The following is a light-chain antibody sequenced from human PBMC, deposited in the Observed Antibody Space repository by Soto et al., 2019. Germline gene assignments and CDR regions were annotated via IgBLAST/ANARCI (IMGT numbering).Light chain of an antibody. V-gene: IGLV1-44*01. CDR3: AVWDDSLSGPV. CDR1: ISNIGRST. J-gene: IGLJ3*02. Sequence: QTVVTQSPSASGTPGQRVTISCSGGISNIGRSTVNWYQQFPGTAPKVLIYKNDQRPSGVPDRFSASKSGTSASLAISGLQSEDEADYYCAVWDDSLSGPVFGGGTKLTVL. CDR2: KND.